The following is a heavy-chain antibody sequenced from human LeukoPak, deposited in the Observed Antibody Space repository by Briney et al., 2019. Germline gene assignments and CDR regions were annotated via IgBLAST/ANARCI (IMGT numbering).Heavy chain of an antibody. CDR3: ARQNGSYTIFDY. D-gene: IGHD1-26*01. J-gene: IGHJ4*02. Sequence: SVKVSCKASGFTFTTFAVQWVRQARGQRLEWIGWIVVDGGNTHYAQKFQERVDIITDRSTNTVFMELRSLRSDDTAVYYCARQNGSYTIFDYWGQGTLVTVSS. CDR2: IVVDGGNT. V-gene: IGHV1-58*01. CDR1: GFTFTTFA.